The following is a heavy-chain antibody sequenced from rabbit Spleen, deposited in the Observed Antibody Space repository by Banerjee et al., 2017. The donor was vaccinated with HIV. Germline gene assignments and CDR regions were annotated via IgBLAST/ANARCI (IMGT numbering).Heavy chain of an antibody. Sequence: QSLEESGGDLVKPGASLTLTCTASGFSFSSNDYMCWVRQAPGKGPEWIACIGTSSGITYYASWAKGRFTISKTSSTTVTLQMTSLTAADTATYFCVRGSATMTMVITGFYFNLWGQGTLVTVS. J-gene: IGHJ4*01. CDR2: IGTSSGIT. D-gene: IGHD2-1*01. CDR3: VRGSATMTMVITGFYFNL. V-gene: IGHV1S40*01. CDR1: GFSFSSNDY.